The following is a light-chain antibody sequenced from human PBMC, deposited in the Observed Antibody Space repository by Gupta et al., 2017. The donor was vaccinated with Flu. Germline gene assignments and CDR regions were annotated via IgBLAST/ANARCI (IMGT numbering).Light chain of an antibody. CDR2: DAS. CDR3: QQRSNWLT. Sequence: PGERATLSCRASQSISNSLAWYQQKPGQAPRLLIYDASNRATGIPARFSGSGSGADFTLTIASLEPEDFAVYYCQQRSNWLTFGGGTKVEIK. J-gene: IGKJ4*01. V-gene: IGKV3-11*01. CDR1: QSISNS.